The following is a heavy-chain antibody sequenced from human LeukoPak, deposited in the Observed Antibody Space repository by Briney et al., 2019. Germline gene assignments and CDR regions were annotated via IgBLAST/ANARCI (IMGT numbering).Heavy chain of an antibody. Sequence: SETLSLTCTVSGGSISSSSYYWGWIRQPPGKGLEWIGSIYYSGSTYYNPSLKSRVTISVDTSKNQFSLKLSSVTAADTAVYYCARRQTYYYGSVFSRFDPWGQGTLVTVSS. CDR3: ARRQTYYYGSVFSRFDP. V-gene: IGHV4-39*07. J-gene: IGHJ5*02. D-gene: IGHD3-10*01. CDR1: GGSISSSSYY. CDR2: IYYSGST.